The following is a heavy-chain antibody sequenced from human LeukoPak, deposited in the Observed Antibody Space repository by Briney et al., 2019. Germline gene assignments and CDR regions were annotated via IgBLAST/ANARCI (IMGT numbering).Heavy chain of an antibody. Sequence: GGSLRLSCAASGFTVSSNYMSWVRQAPGKGLEWVLVIYSGGSTYYADSVKGRFTISRDNSKNTLYLQMNSLRAEGTAVYYCARNIAVAGPFDYWGQGTLVTVSS. V-gene: IGHV3-66*01. CDR3: ARNIAVAGPFDY. CDR1: GFTVSSNY. D-gene: IGHD6-19*01. CDR2: IYSGGST. J-gene: IGHJ4*02.